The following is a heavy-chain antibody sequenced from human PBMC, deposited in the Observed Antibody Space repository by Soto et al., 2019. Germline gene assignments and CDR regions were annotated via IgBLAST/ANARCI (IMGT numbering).Heavy chain of an antibody. CDR2: IYPADSDT. CDR1: GYSFSNYW. Sequence: PGESLKISCKGFGYSFSNYWIAWVRQMPGKGLEWMGIIYPADSDTRYSPSFQGQVTISADKYISTAYLQWNSLKASDTAMYYCARQFHDNSGGGYYYGLDVWGLGTTVTVSS. D-gene: IGHD2-15*01. J-gene: IGHJ6*02. CDR3: ARQFHDNSGGGYYYGLDV. V-gene: IGHV5-51*01.